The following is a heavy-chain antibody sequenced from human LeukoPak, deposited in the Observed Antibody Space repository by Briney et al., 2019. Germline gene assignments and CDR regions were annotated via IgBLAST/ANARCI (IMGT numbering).Heavy chain of an antibody. V-gene: IGHV4-59*08. CDR1: GGSISSYY. CDR2: VSYSGST. Sequence: PSETLSLTCTVSGGSISSYYWSWIRQPPGKGLEWIGYVSYSGSTNYNPSLKSRVTISVDTSKNQFSLKLSSVTAPDTAVYYCVRHGTQKYAADYWGQGTLVTVSS. CDR3: VRHGTQKYAADY. J-gene: IGHJ4*02. D-gene: IGHD1-1*01.